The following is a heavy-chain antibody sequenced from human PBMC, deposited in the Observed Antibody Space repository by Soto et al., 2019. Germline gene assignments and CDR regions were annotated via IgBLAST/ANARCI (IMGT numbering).Heavy chain of an antibody. J-gene: IGHJ4*02. V-gene: IGHV1-69*01. CDR3: ARGWGYDSNDYYYAY. Sequence: QVQLVQSGAEVRKPGSSVKVSCKASGGTFSRHAISWVRQAPGQGLEWMGGIMPIFGTANHGQKFQGRVTIIADESTSTVYMELSSLRSEDTAMYYCARGWGYDSNDYYYAYWGQGTLVIVSS. CDR2: IMPIFGTA. D-gene: IGHD3-22*01. CDR1: GGTFSRHA.